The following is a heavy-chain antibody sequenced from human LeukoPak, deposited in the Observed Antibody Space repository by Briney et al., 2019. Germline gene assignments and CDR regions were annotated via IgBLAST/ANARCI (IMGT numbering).Heavy chain of an antibody. D-gene: IGHD3-3*01. CDR3: AKDGGHNGYYDFWSGSLRGWFDP. V-gene: IGHV3-43*02. Sequence: GGSLRLSCAASGFTFDDYAMNWVRQAPGKGLEWVSLISGDGGSTYYADSVKGRFTISRDNSKNSLYLQMNSLRTEDTALYYCAKDGGHNGYYDFWSGSLRGWFDPWGQGTLVTVSS. CDR2: ISGDGGST. CDR1: GFTFDDYA. J-gene: IGHJ5*02.